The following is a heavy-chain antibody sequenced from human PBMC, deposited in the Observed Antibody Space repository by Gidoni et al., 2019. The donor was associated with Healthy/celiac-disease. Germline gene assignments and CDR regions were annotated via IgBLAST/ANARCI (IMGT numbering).Heavy chain of an antibody. CDR3: ARGSSEDTAMDNYYYYYGMDV. Sequence: QVQLVQSGAEVKKPGSSVKVSCKASGGTFSSYAISWVRQAPGQGLEWMGGIIPIFGTANYAQKFQGRVTITADESTSTAYMELSSLRSEDTAVYYCARGSSEDTAMDNYYYYYGMDVWGQGTTVTVSS. CDR1: GGTFSSYA. CDR2: IIPIFGTA. D-gene: IGHD5-18*01. J-gene: IGHJ6*02. V-gene: IGHV1-69*01.